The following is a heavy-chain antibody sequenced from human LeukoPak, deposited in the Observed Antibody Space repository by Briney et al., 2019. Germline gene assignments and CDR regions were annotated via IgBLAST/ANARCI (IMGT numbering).Heavy chain of an antibody. CDR2: INSDGSST. CDR1: GFTFSSYW. J-gene: IGHJ3*02. Sequence: WGSLRLSCAASGFTFSSYWMHWVRQAPGKGLVWVSRINSDGSSTSYADSVKGRFTISRDNNKKSVYLQMNSLRAEDTAVYYCARDTDDFQGLDIWGQGTRVTVSS. D-gene: IGHD3-3*01. CDR3: ARDTDDFQGLDI. V-gene: IGHV3-74*01.